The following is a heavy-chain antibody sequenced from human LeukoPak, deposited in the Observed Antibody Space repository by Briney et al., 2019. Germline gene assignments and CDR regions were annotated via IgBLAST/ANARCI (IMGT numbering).Heavy chain of an antibody. CDR1: GYTFTSYY. CDR2: INPSGGST. J-gene: IGHJ6*02. V-gene: IGHV1-46*01. CDR3: ARDSIVVPAARHYYGMDV. D-gene: IGHD2-2*01. Sequence: GASAKVSCKASGYTFTSYYMHWVRQAPGQGLEWMGIINPSGGSTSYAQKFQGRVTMTRDTSTSTVYMELSSLRSEDTAVYYCARDSIVVPAARHYYGMDVWGQGTTVTVSS.